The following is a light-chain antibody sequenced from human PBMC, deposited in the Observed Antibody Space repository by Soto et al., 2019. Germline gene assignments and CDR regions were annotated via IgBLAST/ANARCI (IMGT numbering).Light chain of an antibody. CDR2: SNN. CDR3: AAWDDSLSAMV. Sequence: QSVLTQPPSASGTPGQRVTISCSGGSSNIGSTYVYWYQQLPGTAPKLLIYSNNQRPSGVPDRFSGSKSGTSASLAISGLRSGDEADYYCAAWDDSLSAMVFGGGTQLTVL. CDR1: SSNIGSTY. J-gene: IGLJ2*01. V-gene: IGLV1-47*02.